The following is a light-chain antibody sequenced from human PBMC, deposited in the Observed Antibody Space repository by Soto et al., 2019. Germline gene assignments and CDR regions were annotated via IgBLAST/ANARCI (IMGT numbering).Light chain of an antibody. CDR2: GAS. J-gene: IGKJ5*01. Sequence: DIVMTQSPATLSVSPGERDTLSCRASQSVCSNLAWYQQKPGQAPRLLIYGASTRATDIPARFSGSGSGTEFTLTISSLQSEDFAVYYCQQYNSWPLTFGQGTRLEIK. CDR1: QSVCSN. CDR3: QQYNSWPLT. V-gene: IGKV3-15*01.